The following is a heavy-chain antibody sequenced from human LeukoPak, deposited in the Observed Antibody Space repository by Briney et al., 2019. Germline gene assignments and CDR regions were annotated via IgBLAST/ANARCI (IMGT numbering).Heavy chain of an antibody. V-gene: IGHV4-59*08. J-gene: IGHJ3*01. CDR3: ARHRQSDADAFDF. CDR2: FFFAGST. Sequence: SETLSLTCIVSGGSISGYYWSWVRQPPGKGLEWIGYFFFAGSTKYNPSLKSRVTMSGGATKNQFSVKLYSVTAADTAVYYCARHRQSDADAFDFWGQGTMVTVSS. CDR1: GGSISGYY.